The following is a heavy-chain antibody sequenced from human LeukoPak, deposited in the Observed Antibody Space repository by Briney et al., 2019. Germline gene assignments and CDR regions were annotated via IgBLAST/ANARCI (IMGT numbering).Heavy chain of an antibody. CDR3: ARRGISWAFDI. D-gene: IGHD6-13*01. Sequence: SETLSLTCTVSGGSISSGSYYWSWIRQPAGKGLEWIGRVYTSGSTNYNPSLQSRVTISVDTSKNQFSLKLSSVTAADTAVYYCARRGISWAFDIWGQGTMVTVSS. J-gene: IGHJ3*02. V-gene: IGHV4-61*02. CDR1: GGSISSGSYY. CDR2: VYTSGST.